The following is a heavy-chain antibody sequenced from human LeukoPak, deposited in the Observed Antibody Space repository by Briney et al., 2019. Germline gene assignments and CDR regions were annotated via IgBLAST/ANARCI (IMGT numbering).Heavy chain of an antibody. D-gene: IGHD3-3*01. CDR3: ARLGLYDFYGHAFDI. J-gene: IGHJ3*02. Sequence: GGSLRLSCAASGFTFSSYGMHWVRQAPGKGLEWVAFIRYDGSNKYYADSVKGRFTISRDNSKNTLYLQMNSLRAEDTAVYYCARLGLYDFYGHAFDIWGQGTMVTVSS. V-gene: IGHV3-30*02. CDR2: IRYDGSNK. CDR1: GFTFSSYG.